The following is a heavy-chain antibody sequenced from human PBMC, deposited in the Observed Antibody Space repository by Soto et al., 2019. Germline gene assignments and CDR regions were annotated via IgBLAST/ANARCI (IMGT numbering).Heavy chain of an antibody. D-gene: IGHD3-3*01. CDR1: GFTFSSYG. J-gene: IGHJ6*03. CDR2: IWYDGSNK. CDR3: ASSTLGKPFWSGPDHYYMDV. V-gene: IGHV3-33*01. Sequence: GGSLRLSCAASGFTFSSYGMHWVRQAPGKGLEWVAVIWYDGSNKYYADSVKGRFTISRDNSKNTLYLQMNSLRAEDTAVYYCASSTLGKPFWSGPDHYYMDVWGKGTTVTVSS.